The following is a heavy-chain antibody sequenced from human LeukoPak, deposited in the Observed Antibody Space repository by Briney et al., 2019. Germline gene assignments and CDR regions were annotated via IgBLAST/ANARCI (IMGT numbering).Heavy chain of an antibody. V-gene: IGHV3-48*04. D-gene: IGHD3-22*01. J-gene: IGHJ4*02. CDR1: GFTFSSYS. Sequence: GGSLRLSCAASGFTFSSYSMNWVRQAPGKGLEWVSYISSSSSTIYYADSVKGRFTISRDNAKNSLYLQMNSLRAEDTAVYYCARETSTYYYDSSGYSGFDYWGQGTLVTVSS. CDR3: ARETSTYYYDSSGYSGFDY. CDR2: ISSSSSTI.